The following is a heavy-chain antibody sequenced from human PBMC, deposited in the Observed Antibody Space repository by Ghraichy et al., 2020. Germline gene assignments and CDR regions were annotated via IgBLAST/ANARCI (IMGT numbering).Heavy chain of an antibody. J-gene: IGHJ3*02. D-gene: IGHD3-22*01. Sequence: GGSLRLSCAASGFMFNNSGMHWVRQRPGKGLEWVSLISYDGSKENYAESVKGRFTVSRDNSKNTLFLEMNSLRDEDTDVYFCARDRGGDNYDSSGQDDAFDIWGQGTMVTVSS. V-gene: IGHV3-33*05. CDR3: ARDRGGDNYDSSGQDDAFDI. CDR2: ISYDGSKE. CDR1: GFMFNNSG.